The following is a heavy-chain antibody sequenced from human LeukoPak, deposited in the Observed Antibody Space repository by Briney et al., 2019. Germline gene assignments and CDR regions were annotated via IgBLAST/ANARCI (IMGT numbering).Heavy chain of an antibody. CDR1: GYTLTELS. D-gene: IGHD5-18*01. J-gene: IGHJ4*02. Sequence: ASVKVSCKVSGYTLTELSMHWVRQAPGQGLEWMGGFNPEDGETIYAQKFQGRVTMTGDTSTDTAYMELGSLRSEDTAVYYCATADSWIQDSFDYWGQGTLVTVSS. V-gene: IGHV1-24*01. CDR3: ATADSWIQDSFDY. CDR2: FNPEDGET.